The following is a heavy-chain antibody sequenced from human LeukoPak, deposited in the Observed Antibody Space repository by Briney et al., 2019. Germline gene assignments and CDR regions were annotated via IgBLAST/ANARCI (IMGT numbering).Heavy chain of an antibody. CDR1: VGSISSGDYY. V-gene: IGHV4-30-4*01. CDR2: IYYSGSP. D-gene: IGHD6-13*01. J-gene: IGHJ5*02. CDR3: ARDKRIAAAGTWFDP. Sequence: SETLSLTCTVSVGSISSGDYYGSWIRQPPGKGLEWFGYIYYSGSPYYNPSLKSRVTISVDTSTNQFSLKLSSVTAADTAVYYCARDKRIAAAGTWFDPWGQGALVTVSS.